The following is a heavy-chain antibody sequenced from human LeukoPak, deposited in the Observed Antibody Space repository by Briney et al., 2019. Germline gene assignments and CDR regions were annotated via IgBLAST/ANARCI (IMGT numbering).Heavy chain of an antibody. CDR3: ARVLHKRNYDSSDYYGF. CDR2: ISTSSSYI. V-gene: IGHV3-21*01. J-gene: IGHJ4*02. D-gene: IGHD3-22*01. CDR1: GFTFSSYN. Sequence: GGSLRLSCAASGFTFSSYNMNWVRQAPGKGLEWVSSISTSSSYIYYADSVKGRFTISRDNAKNSLYLQLNSLRAEDTAVYYCARVLHKRNYDSSDYYGFWGQGTRVTVSS.